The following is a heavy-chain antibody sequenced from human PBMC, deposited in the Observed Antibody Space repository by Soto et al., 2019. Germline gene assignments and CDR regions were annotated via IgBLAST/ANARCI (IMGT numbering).Heavy chain of an antibody. J-gene: IGHJ4*01. CDR3: TTDSHFSTRLVRFDL. V-gene: IGHV3-15*07. D-gene: IGHD3-3*02. CDR1: GFTFSDHY. CDR2: IKSKIDGGTT. Sequence: GGSLRLSCAASGFTFSDHYMDWVRQAPGKGLEWVGRIKSKIDGGTTDFAASVQGRFAISRDDSQDTMFLQMNSLKSEDTAVYYCTTDSHFSTRLVRFDLWGRGTLVTVSS.